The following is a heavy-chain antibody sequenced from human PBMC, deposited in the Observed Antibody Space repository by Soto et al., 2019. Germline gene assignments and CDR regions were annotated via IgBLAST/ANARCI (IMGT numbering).Heavy chain of an antibody. Sequence: GGSLRLSCAASGFTFSSYAMSWVRQAPGKGLEWVSAISGSGGSTYYADSVKGRFTISRDNSKNTLYLQMNSLRAEDTAVYYCAKGDNWNDVRGGFDYWGQGTLVTVSS. CDR2: ISGSGGST. CDR3: AKGDNWNDVRGGFDY. D-gene: IGHD1-1*01. CDR1: GFTFSSYA. V-gene: IGHV3-23*01. J-gene: IGHJ4*02.